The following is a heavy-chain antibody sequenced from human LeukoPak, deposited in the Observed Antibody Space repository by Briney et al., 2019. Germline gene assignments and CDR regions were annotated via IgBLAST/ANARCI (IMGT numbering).Heavy chain of an antibody. CDR1: GYTFTSYD. CDR2: MNPNSGNT. Sequence: ASVKVSCKASGYTFTSYDINWVRQATGQGLEWMGWMNPNSGNTGYAQKFQGRVTMTRNTSISTAYMELSSLGSEDTAVYYCARGAPYDFWSGYYDYYMDVWGKGTTVTVSS. D-gene: IGHD3-3*01. V-gene: IGHV1-8*01. CDR3: ARGAPYDFWSGYYDYYMDV. J-gene: IGHJ6*03.